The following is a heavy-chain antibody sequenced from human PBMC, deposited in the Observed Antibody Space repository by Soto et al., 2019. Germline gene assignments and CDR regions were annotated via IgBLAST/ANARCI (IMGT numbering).Heavy chain of an antibody. CDR3: ARLDSSSSPPYYYYGMDV. CDR1: GGTFSSYA. CDR2: IIPIFGTA. Sequence: SVKVSCKASGGTFSSYAISWVRQAPGQGLEWMGGIIPIFGTANYAQKFQGRVTITADESTSTAYMELSSLRSEDTAVYYCARLDSSSSPPYYYYGMDVWGQGTTVTVSS. J-gene: IGHJ6*02. D-gene: IGHD6-6*01. V-gene: IGHV1-69*13.